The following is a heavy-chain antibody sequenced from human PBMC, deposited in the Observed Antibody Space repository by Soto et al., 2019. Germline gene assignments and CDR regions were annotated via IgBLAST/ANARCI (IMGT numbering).Heavy chain of an antibody. V-gene: IGHV4-59*01. D-gene: IGHD1-26*01. CDR3: AGGSPGSLGAFDI. CDR2: IYYSGST. J-gene: IGHJ3*02. CDR1: GGSISSYY. Sequence: QVQLQESGPGLVKPSETLSLTCTVSGGSISSYYWSWIRQPPGKGLEWIGYIYYSGSTNYNPSLSSRVTLSVDTSKNQFCLKLSSVTAADTAVYYGAGGSPGSLGAFDIWGQGTTVTVPS.